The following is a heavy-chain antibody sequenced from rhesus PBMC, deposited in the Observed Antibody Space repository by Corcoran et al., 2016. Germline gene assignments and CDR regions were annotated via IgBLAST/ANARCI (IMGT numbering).Heavy chain of an antibody. CDR2: SESSGRT. D-gene: IGHD2-15*01. CDR1: GGSLSGYW. V-gene: IGHV4-173*01. J-gene: IGHJ4*01. CDR3: ARSPLRSFDY. Sequence: HLQLQDSGPGLVKPSETLSLTCAVSGGSLSGYWWGWVLQHPGKGLEWIGRSESSGRTDYNPSRKSRGTIARDTSKNQFSLKLSSVTAADTAVYYCARSPLRSFDYWGQGVLVTVSS.